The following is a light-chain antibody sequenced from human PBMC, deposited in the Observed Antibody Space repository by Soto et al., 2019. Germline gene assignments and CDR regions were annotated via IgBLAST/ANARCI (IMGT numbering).Light chain of an antibody. CDR1: SGDVGSYNF. Sequence: QSVLTQPASVSWSPGQSIAISCTGTSGDVGSYNFVSWYQQHPGKAPKLMIYDVSARPPGVSNRFSGSKSGNTASLTISGLQAEDEADYYCSSYTSTSTLVFRGGTKVTVL. CDR2: DVS. CDR3: SSYTSTSTLV. J-gene: IGLJ2*01. V-gene: IGLV2-14*01.